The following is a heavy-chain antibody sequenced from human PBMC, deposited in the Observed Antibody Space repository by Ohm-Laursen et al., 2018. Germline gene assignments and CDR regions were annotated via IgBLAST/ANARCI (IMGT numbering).Heavy chain of an antibody. D-gene: IGHD3-3*01. Sequence: SLRLSCAASGFTFSSYAMSWVRQAPGKGLERVSAISGSGGSTYYADSVKGRFTISRDNSKNTLYLQMNSLRAEDTAVYYCAKRTIFGFLPGDYFGYWGQGTLVTVSS. J-gene: IGHJ4*02. CDR2: ISGSGGST. CDR3: AKRTIFGFLPGDYFGY. CDR1: GFTFSSYA. V-gene: IGHV3-23*01.